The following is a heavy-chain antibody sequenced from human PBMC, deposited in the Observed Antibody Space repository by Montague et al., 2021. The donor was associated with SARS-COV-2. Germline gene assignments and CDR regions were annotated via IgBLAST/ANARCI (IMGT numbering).Heavy chain of an antibody. V-gene: IGHV3-23*01. J-gene: IGHJ4*02. CDR2: IGGGAGST. Sequence: SLRLSCAASGFTFSSYAMAWFRQAPGKGLEWVSGIGGGAGSTFYADSVRGRFIISRDISKNTLYLQMDSLRVGDTAVYYCAKKSTGQHLANFDYWGQGTLVTVSS. D-gene: IGHD6-13*01. CDR1: GFTFSSYA. CDR3: AKKSTGQHLANFDY.